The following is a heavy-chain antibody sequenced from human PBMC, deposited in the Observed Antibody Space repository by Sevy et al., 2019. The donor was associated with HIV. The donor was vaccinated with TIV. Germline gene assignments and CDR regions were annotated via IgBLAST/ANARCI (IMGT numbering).Heavy chain of an antibody. Sequence: GGSLRLSCAASRFIFNSYSMSWVRQAPGKGLDWVSAINGSGGSTYYSDSVKGRFTISRDNFKKTLSLEMNNLRVEDTAVYYCAKGDGSGSPPDYWGQGTLVTVSS. D-gene: IGHD3-10*01. V-gene: IGHV3-23*01. CDR1: RFIFNSYS. CDR3: AKGDGSGSPPDY. J-gene: IGHJ4*01. CDR2: INGSGGST.